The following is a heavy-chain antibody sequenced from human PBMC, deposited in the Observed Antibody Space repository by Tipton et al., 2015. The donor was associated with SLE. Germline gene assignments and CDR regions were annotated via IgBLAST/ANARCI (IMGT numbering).Heavy chain of an antibody. J-gene: IGHJ4*02. D-gene: IGHD4-17*01. V-gene: IGHV4-59*01. CDR2: IYYSGRT. CDR1: GASTREYY. Sequence: TLSLTCTVSGASTREYYWSWIRQPPGKGLEWIGTIYYSGRTDYNPSLKSRVTMSVDTSKNQFSLNLSSVTAADTAVYSCARGAVYGDYVGYFDFWGQGLLVTVSS. CDR3: ARGAVYGDYVGYFDF.